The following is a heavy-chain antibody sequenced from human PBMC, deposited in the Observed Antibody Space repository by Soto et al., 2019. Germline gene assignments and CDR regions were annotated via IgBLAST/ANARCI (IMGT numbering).Heavy chain of an antibody. D-gene: IGHD6-13*01. CDR1: GGSFSGYY. J-gene: IGHJ4*02. V-gene: IGHV4-34*01. CDR2: INHSGST. CDR3: AREEVAAAGTRFC. Sequence: QVQLQQWGAGLLKPSETLSLTCAVYGGSFSGYYWSWIRQPPGKGLEWIGEINHSGSTNYNPSLKSRVPISVDTSKNQFSLKLSSVTAADTAVYYCAREEVAAAGTRFCWGQGTLVTVSS.